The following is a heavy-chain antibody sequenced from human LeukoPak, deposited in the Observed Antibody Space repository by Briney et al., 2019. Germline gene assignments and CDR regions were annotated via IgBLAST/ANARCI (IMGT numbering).Heavy chain of an antibody. CDR3: AKDKSYGSGNYEFDY. Sequence: GGSLRLSCAASGFTFSSYAMSWVRQAPGKGLEWVSGITGSGGSTYYSDSVDGRFIISRDNSKNTLYLQVSSLRADDTAVYYCAKDKSYGSGNYEFDYWGQGTLVTVSS. D-gene: IGHD3-10*01. CDR2: ITGSGGST. V-gene: IGHV3-23*01. J-gene: IGHJ4*02. CDR1: GFTFSSYA.